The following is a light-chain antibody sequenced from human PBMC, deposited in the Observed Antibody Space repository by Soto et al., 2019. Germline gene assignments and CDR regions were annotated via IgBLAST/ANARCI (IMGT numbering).Light chain of an antibody. Sequence: EIVMTQSPATLSVSPGERATLPCRASQSVSSNLAWYQQKPGQAPRLLIYGASTRATGIPARFSGSGSGTEFTLTISSLQSEDFAVYYCQQYNNWPQTFGQGTKVDSK. CDR2: GAS. CDR3: QQYNNWPQT. V-gene: IGKV3-15*01. J-gene: IGKJ1*01. CDR1: QSVSSN.